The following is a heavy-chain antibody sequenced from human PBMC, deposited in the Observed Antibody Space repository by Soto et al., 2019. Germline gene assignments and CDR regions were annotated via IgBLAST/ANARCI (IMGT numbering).Heavy chain of an antibody. CDR3: TAEGIAAAGTDPVDY. CDR2: IKSKTDGGTT. J-gene: IGHJ4*02. CDR1: GFTFSNAW. Sequence: GGSLRLSCAASGFTFSNAWMNWVRQAPGKGLEWVGRIKSKTDGGTTDYAAPVKGRFTISRDDSKNTLYLQMNSLKTEDTAVYYCTAEGIAAAGTDPVDYWGQGTLVTVSS. D-gene: IGHD6-13*01. V-gene: IGHV3-15*07.